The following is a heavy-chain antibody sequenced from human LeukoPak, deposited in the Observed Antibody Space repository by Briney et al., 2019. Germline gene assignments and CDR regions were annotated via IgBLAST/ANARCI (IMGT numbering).Heavy chain of an antibody. V-gene: IGHV4-59*08. CDR1: GGSISTYY. D-gene: IGHD6-19*01. J-gene: IGHJ3*02. Sequence: SETLSLTCTVSGGSISTYYWSWIRQPPGKGLEWIGYIYYSGSTNYNPSLKSRVTISVDTSKNQFSLKLSSVTAADTAVYYCARRYSSGSKAFDIWGQGTMVTVSS. CDR3: ARRYSSGSKAFDI. CDR2: IYYSGST.